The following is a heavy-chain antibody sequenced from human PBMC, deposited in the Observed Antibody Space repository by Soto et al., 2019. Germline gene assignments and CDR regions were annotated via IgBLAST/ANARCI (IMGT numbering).Heavy chain of an antibody. Sequence: EVQLLESGGDLVQPGRSLRLSCAASGFTFSGYVMSWVRQAPGKGLEWVSVIHGGGNSAYYADSVKGRFTISRDNSKNTLYLQMSSLRGEDTAVYYCAKNRVRVTTSWPFDYWGQGTLVTVSS. J-gene: IGHJ4*02. D-gene: IGHD4-17*01. CDR3: AKNRVRVTTSWPFDY. CDR1: GFTFSGYV. V-gene: IGHV3-23*01. CDR2: IHGGGNSA.